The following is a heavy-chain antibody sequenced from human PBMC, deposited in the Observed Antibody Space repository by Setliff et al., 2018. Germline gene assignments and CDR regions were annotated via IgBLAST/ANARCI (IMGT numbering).Heavy chain of an antibody. CDR3: AREIGYSSDYFHYYYYYYMDV. CDR1: GFTFSTYW. V-gene: IGHV3-7*03. J-gene: IGHJ6*03. CDR2: LKQDGSEK. Sequence: GGSLRLSCAASGFTFSTYWMSWVRQVPGKGLEWVANLKQDGSEKYYVDSVKGRFTISRDNAKNSLYLQMDSLRAEDTAVYYCAREIGYSSDYFHYYYYYYMDVWGKGTTVTVSS. D-gene: IGHD6-19*01.